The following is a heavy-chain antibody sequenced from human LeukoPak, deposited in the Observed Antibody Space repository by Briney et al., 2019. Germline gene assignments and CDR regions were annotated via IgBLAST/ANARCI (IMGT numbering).Heavy chain of an antibody. V-gene: IGHV4-39*01. Sequence: SETLSLTCTVSGGSISSSSYYWGWIRQPPGKGLEWIGSIYYSGSTSYNPSLKSRVTISVDTSKNQFSLKLSSVTAADTAVYYCARNLGAAGDNWFDPWGQGTLVTVSS. CDR1: GGSISSSSYY. D-gene: IGHD6-13*01. CDR2: IYYSGST. J-gene: IGHJ5*02. CDR3: ARNLGAAGDNWFDP.